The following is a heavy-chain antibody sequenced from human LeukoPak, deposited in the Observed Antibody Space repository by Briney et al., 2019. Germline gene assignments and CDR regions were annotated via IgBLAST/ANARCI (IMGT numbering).Heavy chain of an antibody. Sequence: ASVKVSCKASGYTFTSYGISWVRQAPGQGLEWMGWINPNSGGTNYAQKFQGRVTMTRDTSISTAYMELSRLRSDDTAVYYCARGGVVPAAIVDYWGQGTLVTVSS. CDR1: GYTFTSYG. CDR3: ARGGVVPAAIVDY. V-gene: IGHV1-2*02. D-gene: IGHD2-2*02. CDR2: INPNSGGT. J-gene: IGHJ4*02.